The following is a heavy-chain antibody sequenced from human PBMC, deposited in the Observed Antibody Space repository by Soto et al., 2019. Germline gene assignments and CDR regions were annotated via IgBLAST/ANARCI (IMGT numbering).Heavy chain of an antibody. CDR3: ARGPYGSGSYYKTGLDY. CDR2: INHSGST. CDR1: GGSFSGYY. V-gene: IGHV4-34*01. Sequence: SETLSLTCAVYGGSFSGYYWSWIRQPPGKGLEWIGEINHSGSTNYNPSLKSRVTISVDTSKNQFSLKLSSVTAADTAVYYCARGPYGSGSYYKTGLDYWGQGTLVTVSS. J-gene: IGHJ4*02. D-gene: IGHD3-10*01.